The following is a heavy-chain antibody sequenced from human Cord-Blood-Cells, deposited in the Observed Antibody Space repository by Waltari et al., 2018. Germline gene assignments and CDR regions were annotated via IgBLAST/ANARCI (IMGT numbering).Heavy chain of an antibody. CDR1: GGSFSGYS. D-gene: IGHD3-3*01. CDR3: ARGSDYDFWSGYYGDYYYGMDV. Sequence: QVQLQQWGAGLLKPSETLSLTCAVHGGSFSGYSWSWIRQPPGEGLEWIGEINHSGSTNYNPSLKCRVTISVDTSKNQFSLKLSSVTAADTAVYYCARGSDYDFWSGYYGDYYYGMDVWGQGTTVTVSS. V-gene: IGHV4-34*01. CDR2: INHSGST. J-gene: IGHJ6*02.